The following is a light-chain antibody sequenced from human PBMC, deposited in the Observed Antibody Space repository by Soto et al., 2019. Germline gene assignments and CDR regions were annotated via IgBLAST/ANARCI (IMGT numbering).Light chain of an antibody. Sequence: QSVLTQPPSVSGAPGQRVTISCTGSSSNIGAGYDVHWYQQLPGTAPKLLIYGNSNRPSGVPDRFSGSKSGTSASLAITGLQAEDEADSYDSSLSGYVFGTGTKVTVL. CDR1: SSNIGAGYD. V-gene: IGLV1-40*01. CDR2: GNS. J-gene: IGLJ1*01. CDR3: DSYDSSLSGYV.